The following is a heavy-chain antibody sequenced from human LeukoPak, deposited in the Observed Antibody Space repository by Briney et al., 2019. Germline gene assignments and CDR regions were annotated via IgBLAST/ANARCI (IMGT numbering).Heavy chain of an antibody. V-gene: IGHV4-39*01. CDR3: ARHRRVTNWYVDF. D-gene: IGHD1-1*01. CDR2: IYYSGTT. J-gene: IGHJ4*02. Sequence: SETLSLTCTVSGXSISTNSDFFWGWIRQPPGKGLVWIGIIYYSGTTYYNPSLKSRVTIFVDTSKNLFSLRLTSVTAADTAVYYCARHRRVTNWYVDFWGQGTLVTVSS. CDR1: GXSISTNSDFF.